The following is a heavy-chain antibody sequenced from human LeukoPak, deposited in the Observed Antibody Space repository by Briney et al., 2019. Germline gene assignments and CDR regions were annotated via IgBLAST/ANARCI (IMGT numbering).Heavy chain of an antibody. CDR2: ISSSSSYI. Sequence: GGSLRLSCAASGFTFSSYAMSWVRQAPGKGLEWVSSISSSSSYIYYADSVKGRFTISRDNAKNALYLQMNSLRAEDTAVYYCARLGSSGYYYGLDYWGQGTLVTVSS. J-gene: IGHJ4*02. D-gene: IGHD3-22*01. CDR1: GFTFSSYA. V-gene: IGHV3-21*01. CDR3: ARLGSSGYYYGLDY.